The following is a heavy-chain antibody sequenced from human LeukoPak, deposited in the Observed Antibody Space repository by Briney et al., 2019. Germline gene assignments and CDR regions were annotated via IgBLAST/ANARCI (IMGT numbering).Heavy chain of an antibody. Sequence: GEPLKISCQGSGSTFTSDWIGWVRQLPGKGLKWMGIIYPGDSDTRYSPSFQGQVTISADKSISTAYLQWSSLKASDTAMYYCARLGDLYGDYGIHDYWGQGTLVTVSS. V-gene: IGHV5-51*01. D-gene: IGHD4-17*01. CDR3: ARLGDLYGDYGIHDY. CDR1: GSTFTSDW. J-gene: IGHJ4*02. CDR2: IYPGDSDT.